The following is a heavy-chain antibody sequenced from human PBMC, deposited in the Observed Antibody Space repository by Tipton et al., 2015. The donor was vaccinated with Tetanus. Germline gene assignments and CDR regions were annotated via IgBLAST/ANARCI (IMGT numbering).Heavy chain of an antibody. CDR3: ARWLEGSIAELDY. D-gene: IGHD1-26*01. V-gene: IGHV3-30*04. Sequence: SLRLSCAASGFTFSSYTMSWVRQAPGRGLEWLAMLSDDGRHGSSAESVKGRFTSSRDNSKNIHYLEMSSLRAEDTAVYYCARWLEGSIAELDYWGQGTLVAVSS. CDR1: GFTFSSYT. J-gene: IGHJ4*02. CDR2: LSDDGRHG.